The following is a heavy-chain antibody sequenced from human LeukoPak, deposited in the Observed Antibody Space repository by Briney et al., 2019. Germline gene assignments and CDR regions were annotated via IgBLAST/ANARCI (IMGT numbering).Heavy chain of an antibody. V-gene: IGHV3-23*01. Sequence: HAGGSLRLSCAASGFIFSSYAMSWVRQAPGKGLEWVLGISGSGGSTYYADSVKGRFTISRDNAKNSLYLHMNSLRDEDTAVYYCARDSCNSFDYWGQGTLVTVSS. CDR1: GFIFSSYA. CDR2: ISGSGGST. CDR3: ARDSCNSFDY. J-gene: IGHJ4*02.